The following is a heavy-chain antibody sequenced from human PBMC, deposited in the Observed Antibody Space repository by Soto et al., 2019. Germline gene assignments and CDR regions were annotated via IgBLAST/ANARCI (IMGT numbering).Heavy chain of an antibody. Sequence: DVQLLESGGGLVQPGGSLTLSCAASKFTFSDFAMSWVRQAPGKGLEWVSSIGGRGTDTYYADSVKGRFTISRDHSKNTLFLQMDGLRDEDTAVYYCAKAAVPYNGKWDWFDSWGQGTLVIVSS. J-gene: IGHJ5*01. V-gene: IGHV3-23*01. D-gene: IGHD1-20*01. CDR1: KFTFSDFA. CDR2: IGGRGTDT. CDR3: AKAAVPYNGKWDWFDS.